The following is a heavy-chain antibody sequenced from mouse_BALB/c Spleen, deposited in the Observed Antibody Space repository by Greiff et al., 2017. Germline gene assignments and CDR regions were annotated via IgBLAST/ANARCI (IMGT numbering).Heavy chain of an antibody. J-gene: IGHJ2*01. D-gene: IGHD4-1*01. CDR3: TRKLYYFDY. CDR1: GYTFTSYY. Sequence: QVQLKESGAELVKPGASVKLSCKASGYTFTSYYMYWVKQRPGQGLEWIGEINPSNGGTNFNEKFKSKATLTVDKSSSTAYMQLSSLTPEDSAVYYCTRKLYYFDYWGQGTTLTVSS. CDR2: INPSNGGT. V-gene: IGHV1S81*02.